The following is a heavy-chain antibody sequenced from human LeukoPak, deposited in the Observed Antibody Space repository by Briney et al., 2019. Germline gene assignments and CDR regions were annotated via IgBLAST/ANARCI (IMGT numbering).Heavy chain of an antibody. J-gene: IGHJ4*02. V-gene: IGHV1-46*01. CDR1: GYTFISYY. CDR2: INPSGGST. D-gene: IGHD5-18*01. Sequence: GASVNVSCKTSGYTFISYYMYWVRQAPGQGLEWMGIINPSGGSTTYAQKFKGRVTMTRDTSTSTVYMELSSLRSEDTAVYYCVRGGYSYGYNFDYWGQGTLVTVSS. CDR3: VRGGYSYGYNFDY.